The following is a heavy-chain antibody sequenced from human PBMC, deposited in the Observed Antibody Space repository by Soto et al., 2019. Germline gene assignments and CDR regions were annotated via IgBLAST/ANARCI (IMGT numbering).Heavy chain of an antibody. V-gene: IGHV3-30-3*01. J-gene: IGHJ4*02. D-gene: IGHD5-18*01. CDR3: ARTARGYSYGPTHIDY. Sequence: GGSLRLSCAASGFTFSSYAMHWVRQAPGKGLEWVAVISYDGSNKYYADSVKGRFTISRDNSKNTLYLQMNSLRAEDTAVYYCARTARGYSYGPTHIDYWGQGTRVTVSS. CDR1: GFTFSSYA. CDR2: ISYDGSNK.